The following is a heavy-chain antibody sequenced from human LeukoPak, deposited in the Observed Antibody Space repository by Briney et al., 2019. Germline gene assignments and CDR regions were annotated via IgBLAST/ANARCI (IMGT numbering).Heavy chain of an antibody. D-gene: IGHD1-1*01. V-gene: IGHV4-59*02. CDR1: DDSVTMYY. CDR3: ARGRVSSSTWYSTYYYYFYMDV. Sequence: PSETLSLTCSVSDDSVTMYYWTWIRQPPGKGLEWIGYVDHTGSTNFNPSLNGRVSISRDTTNNLFSLRLRSVTAADTAVYFCARGRVSSSTWYSTYYYYFYMDVWGKGTTVTVSS. CDR2: VDHTGST. J-gene: IGHJ6*03.